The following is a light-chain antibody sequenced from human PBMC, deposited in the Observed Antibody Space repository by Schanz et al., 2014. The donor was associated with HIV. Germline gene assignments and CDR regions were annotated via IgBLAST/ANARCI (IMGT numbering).Light chain of an antibody. Sequence: QSVLTQPPSASGSPGQSVTISCTGTSSDVGAYNSVSWWQQQYPGKAPKLMIYDVSNRPSGVSNRFSGSKSGNTASLTISGLQAEDEADYYCSSYTSSSTVVFGGGTKLTVL. CDR2: DVS. J-gene: IGLJ2*01. CDR3: SSYTSSSTVV. V-gene: IGLV2-14*03. CDR1: SSDVGAYNS.